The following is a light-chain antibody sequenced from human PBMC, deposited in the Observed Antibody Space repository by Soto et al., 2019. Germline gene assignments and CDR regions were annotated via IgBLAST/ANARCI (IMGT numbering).Light chain of an antibody. CDR3: QQHSNWPVS. Sequence: DIMVTQSPATLSLSPGESATLSCRASQSIGHFLVWYQQKPGQAPRLLISDASKRATGIPARFSGIGSGTDFTLTINSLQPEDSAIYYCQQHSNWPVSFGGGTKVEIK. CDR2: DAS. CDR1: QSIGHF. J-gene: IGKJ4*01. V-gene: IGKV3-11*01.